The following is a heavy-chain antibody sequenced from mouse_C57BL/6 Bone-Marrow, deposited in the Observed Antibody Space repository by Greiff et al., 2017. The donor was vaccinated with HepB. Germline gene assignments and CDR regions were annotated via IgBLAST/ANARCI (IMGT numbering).Heavy chain of an antibody. CDR2: INPSSGYT. CDR1: GYTFTSYT. D-gene: IGHD1-1*01. V-gene: IGHV1-4*01. Sequence: QVQLQQSGAELARPGASVKMSCKASGYTFTSYTMHWVKQRPGQGLEWIGYINPSSGYTKYNQKFKDKATLTADKSSSTAYMQLSSLTSEYSAVYYCLFITTVVATPFFDYWGQGTTLTVSS. CDR3: LFITTVVATPFFDY. J-gene: IGHJ2*01.